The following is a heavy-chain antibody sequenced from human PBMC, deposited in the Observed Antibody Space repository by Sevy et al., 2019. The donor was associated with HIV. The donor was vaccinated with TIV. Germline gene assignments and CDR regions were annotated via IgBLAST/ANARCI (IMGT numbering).Heavy chain of an antibody. CDR1: GFTFSSYG. Sequence: GGSLRLSCAASGFTFSSYGMHWVRQAPGKGLEWVAVISYDGSNKYYADSVKGRFTISRDNSKNELYLQMNSLRAEDTAVYYCAKAPIRTGTTRGGFDYWGQGTLVTVSS. CDR3: AKAPIRTGTTRGGFDY. D-gene: IGHD1-1*01. J-gene: IGHJ4*02. CDR2: ISYDGSNK. V-gene: IGHV3-30*18.